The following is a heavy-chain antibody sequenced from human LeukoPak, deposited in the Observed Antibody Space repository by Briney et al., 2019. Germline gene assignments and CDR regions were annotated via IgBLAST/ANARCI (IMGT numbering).Heavy chain of an antibody. D-gene: IGHD5/OR15-5a*01. CDR2: IYTSGST. J-gene: IGHJ6*03. CDR3: ARDLRLSTGGLHYYYYMDV. V-gene: IGHV4-4*07. CDR1: GGSISSYY. Sequence: SETLSLTCTVSGGSISSYYWSWIRQPAGKGLEWIGRIYTSGSTNYNPSLKSRVTMSVDTSKNQFSLKLSSVTAADTAVYYCARDLRLSTGGLHYYYYMDVWGKGTTVTVSS.